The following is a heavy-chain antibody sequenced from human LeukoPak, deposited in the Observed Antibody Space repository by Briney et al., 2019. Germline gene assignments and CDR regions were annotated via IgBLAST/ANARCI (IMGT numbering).Heavy chain of an antibody. J-gene: IGHJ5*02. V-gene: IGHV1-8*01. CDR1: GYTFTSYD. CDR2: MNPNSGNT. D-gene: IGHD3-3*01. CDR3: ARGSRITIFGAVIIGFDP. Sequence: GASVKVSCKASGYTFTSYDINWVRQATGQGLEWMGWMNPNSGNTGYAQKFQGRVTMTRNTSISTAYMELSSLRSEDTAVYYCARGSRITIFGAVIIGFDPWGQGTLVTVSS.